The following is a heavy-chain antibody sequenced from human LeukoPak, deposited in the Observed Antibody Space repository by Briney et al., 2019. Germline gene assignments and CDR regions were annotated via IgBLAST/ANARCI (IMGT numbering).Heavy chain of an antibody. V-gene: IGHV3-30*18. Sequence: QPGGSLRLSCAASGFPFSTYWMHWVRQAPGKGLEWVAVISYDGSNKYYADSVKGRFTISRDNSKNTLYLQMNSLRAEDTAVYYCAKDSRERGLLLPLNYWGQGTLVTVSS. CDR2: ISYDGSNK. D-gene: IGHD5-18*01. CDR3: AKDSRERGLLLPLNY. CDR1: GFPFSTYW. J-gene: IGHJ4*02.